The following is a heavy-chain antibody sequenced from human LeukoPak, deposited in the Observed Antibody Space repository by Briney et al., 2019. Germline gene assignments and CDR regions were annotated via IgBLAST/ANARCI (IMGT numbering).Heavy chain of an antibody. D-gene: IGHD6-19*01. CDR1: GFTFSSYS. V-gene: IGHV3-21*01. Sequence: GGSLRLSCAASGFTFSSYSMNWVRQAPEKGLEWVSSISSSSSYIYYADSVKGRFTISRDNAKNSLYLQMNSLRAEDTAVYYCARDLGWYVPSPFDYWGQGTLVTVSS. CDR3: ARDLGWYVPSPFDY. J-gene: IGHJ4*02. CDR2: ISSSSSYI.